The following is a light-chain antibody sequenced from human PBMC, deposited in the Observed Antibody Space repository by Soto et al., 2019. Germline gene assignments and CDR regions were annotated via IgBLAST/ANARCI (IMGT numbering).Light chain of an antibody. CDR3: QSYDSSNHEV. V-gene: IGLV6-57*03. Sequence: NFMLTQPHSVSESPGKTVTISCTRSSGSIASNYVQWYQQRPGSVPTTVIYEDNQRPSGVPDRFSGSIDSSSNSASLTISGLKTEDEADYYCQSYDSSNHEVFGSGTQLTVL. CDR1: SGSIASNY. J-gene: IGLJ6*01. CDR2: EDN.